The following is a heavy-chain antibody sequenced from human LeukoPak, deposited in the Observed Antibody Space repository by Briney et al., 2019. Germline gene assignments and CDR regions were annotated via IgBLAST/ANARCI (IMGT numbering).Heavy chain of an antibody. CDR1: GGSINSASYY. Sequence: SETLSLTCTVSGGSINSASYYWGWIRQPPGKGLEWIGTIYYSGSTYYNPSLESRVTISLDTSKNQFSLKLSSVTATDTAVYYCASYISGTMLDYWGQGTLVTVSS. J-gene: IGHJ4*02. CDR2: IYYSGST. CDR3: ASYISGTMLDY. V-gene: IGHV4-39*01. D-gene: IGHD1-20*01.